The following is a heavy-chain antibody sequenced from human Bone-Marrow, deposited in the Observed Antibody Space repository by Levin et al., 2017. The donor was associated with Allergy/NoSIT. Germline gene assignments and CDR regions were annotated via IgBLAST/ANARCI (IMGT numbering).Heavy chain of an antibody. CDR2: IYYSGST. CDR3: ARHRATVTRGYYYYGMDV. J-gene: IGHJ6*02. Sequence: SETLSLTCTVSGGSISSSSYYWGWIRQPPGKGLEWIGSIYYSGSTYYNPSLKSRVTISVDTSKNQFSLKLSSVTAADTAVYYCARHRATVTRGYYYYGMDVWGQGTTVTVSS. V-gene: IGHV4-39*01. CDR1: GGSISSSSYY. D-gene: IGHD4-17*01.